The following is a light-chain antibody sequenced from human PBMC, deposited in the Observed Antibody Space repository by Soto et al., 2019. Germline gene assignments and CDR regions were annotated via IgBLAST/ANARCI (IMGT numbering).Light chain of an antibody. V-gene: IGKV3-11*01. Sequence: EVVLTQSPATLSLAPGERATLSCRASQSVISYLAWYQHKPGQAHRLLIYDASNRATGIPARFIGSGSGTDFTLTISSLEPEDFAVFYCQQHSNWPITFGQGTRLEIK. CDR3: QQHSNWPIT. J-gene: IGKJ5*01. CDR1: QSVISY. CDR2: DAS.